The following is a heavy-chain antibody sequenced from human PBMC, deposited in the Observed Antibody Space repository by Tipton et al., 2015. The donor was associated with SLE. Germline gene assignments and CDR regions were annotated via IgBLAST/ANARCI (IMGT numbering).Heavy chain of an antibody. V-gene: IGHV3-21*01. Sequence: GSLRLSCAASGFTFSSYTMNWVRQAPGKGLDWVSSISRSSNYIYCADSVKGRFTISRDNAKNSLYLQMNNLRAEGTAVYYCARGAPSRREGSFVHWGQGSLAGVSA. CDR2: ISRSSNYI. J-gene: IGHJ1*01. CDR1: GFTFSSYT. CDR3: ARGAPSRREGSFVH.